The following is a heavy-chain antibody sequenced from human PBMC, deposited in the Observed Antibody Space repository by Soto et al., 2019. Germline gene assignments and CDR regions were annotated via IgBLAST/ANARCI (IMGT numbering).Heavy chain of an antibody. CDR1: GFAFSNFG. V-gene: IGHV3-30*03. CDR3: ARHPERIAEIGWFDP. CDR2: ISYDGNIK. Sequence: GGSLRLSCAASGFAFSNFGMQWGRQAPGKGLEWVASISYDGNIKKFADSVKGRFTISRDISSNSLYLQMNSLRAEDTAVYYCARHPERIAEIGWFDPWGQGTLVTVS. J-gene: IGHJ5*02. D-gene: IGHD6-13*01.